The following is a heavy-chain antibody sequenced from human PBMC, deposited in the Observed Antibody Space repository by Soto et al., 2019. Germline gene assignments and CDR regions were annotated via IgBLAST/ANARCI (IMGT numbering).Heavy chain of an antibody. CDR3: ARGVYLSLVRTGWFDP. Sequence: QVQLQESGPGLVKASETLSLTCTVSGTSMSGHFWSWMRQPPGKGLEWIGYGYYSGSTLYNPSLKSRVTISLDTSKHHFSLRLNSVTSADTAVYYCARGVYLSLVRTGWFDPWGQGTLVTVSS. CDR2: GYYSGST. J-gene: IGHJ5*02. D-gene: IGHD3-10*01. CDR1: GTSMSGHF. V-gene: IGHV4-59*11.